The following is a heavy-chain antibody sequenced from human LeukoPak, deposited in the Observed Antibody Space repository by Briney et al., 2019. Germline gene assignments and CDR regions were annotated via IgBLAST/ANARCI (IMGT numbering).Heavy chain of an antibody. CDR2: IYSGGST. CDR1: GFTVSSNY. J-gene: IGHJ4*02. D-gene: IGHD1-26*01. CDR3: ARVGEGAAKD. V-gene: IGHV3-53*01. Sequence: GGSLRLSCAASGFTVSSNYMSWVRQAPGKGLEWVSVIYSGGSTYYADSVKGRFAISRDNSKNTLYLEMNSLRAEDTAVYYCARVGEGAAKDWGQGTLVTASS.